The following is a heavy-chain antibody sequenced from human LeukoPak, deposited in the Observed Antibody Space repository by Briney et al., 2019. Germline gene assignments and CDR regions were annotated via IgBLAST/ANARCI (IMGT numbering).Heavy chain of an antibody. V-gene: IGHV4-31*03. Sequence: PSETLSLTCTVSGGSISSGGYYWSWIRQHPGKGLEWIGYIYYSGSTYYNPSLKSRVTISVDTSKNQFSLKLSSVTAADTAVYYCARARSAYCGGDCYSFAFDIWGQGTMVTVSS. CDR1: GGSISSGGYY. J-gene: IGHJ3*02. D-gene: IGHD2-21*02. CDR2: IYYSGST. CDR3: ARARSAYCGGDCYSFAFDI.